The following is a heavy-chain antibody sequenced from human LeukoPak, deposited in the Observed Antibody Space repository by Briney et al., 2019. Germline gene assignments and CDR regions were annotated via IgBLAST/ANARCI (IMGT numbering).Heavy chain of an antibody. CDR3: ARDTALAVTLDY. D-gene: IGHD4-17*01. J-gene: IGHJ4*02. V-gene: IGHV1-18*01. CDR1: GYTLTSYG. CDR2: ISAYNGNT. Sequence: GASVKVSCTASGYTLTSYGLSWVRQAPGQGLEWMGWISAYNGNTNYAQKLQGRVTMTTDTSTSTAYMELRSLRSDDTAVYYCARDTALAVTLDYWGQGTLVTVSS.